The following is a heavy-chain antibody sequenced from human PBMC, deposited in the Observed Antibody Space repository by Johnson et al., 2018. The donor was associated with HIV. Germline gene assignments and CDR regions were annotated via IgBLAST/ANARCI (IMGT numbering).Heavy chain of an antibody. CDR2: IYSGGST. D-gene: IGHD3-10*01. J-gene: IGHJ3*01. V-gene: IGHV3-66*01. Sequence: VQLVESGGGVVRPGGSLRLSCATSGFTFYNYAMSWVRQTPGKGLEWVSEIYSGGSTYYADSVKGRFIISRDSSKNTLYLQMNSLRVEDTAVYYCARALSRFGVSDAFDVWGQGTMVTVSS. CDR3: ARALSRFGVSDAFDV. CDR1: GFTFYNYA.